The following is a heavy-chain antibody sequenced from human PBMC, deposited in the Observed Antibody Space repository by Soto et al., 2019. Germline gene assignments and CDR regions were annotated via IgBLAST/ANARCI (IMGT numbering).Heavy chain of an antibody. CDR3: ARDDCTSANCYAYNWFDP. CDR2: ISTYNGNT. D-gene: IGHD2-2*01. Sequence: ASLKVSCKASGYTFSRYGISWVRQAPGQGLEWMGWISTYNGNTNYAQRFQGRVTLTRDTSTDTVSLELSGLRSDDTAVYYCARDDCTSANCYAYNWFDPWGQGTLVTVSS. V-gene: IGHV1-18*04. J-gene: IGHJ5*02. CDR1: GYTFSRYG.